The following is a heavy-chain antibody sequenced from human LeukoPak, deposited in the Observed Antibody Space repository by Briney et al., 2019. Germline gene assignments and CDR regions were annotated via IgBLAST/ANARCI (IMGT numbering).Heavy chain of an antibody. D-gene: IGHD4-17*01. CDR2: ISYDGSNK. J-gene: IGHJ4*02. CDR1: GFTFSSYG. Sequence: GGSLRLSFAASGFTFSSYGMHWVRQAPGKGLEWVAVISYDGSNKYYADSVKGRFTISRDNSKNTLYLQMNSLRAEDTAVYYCAKAAEFYGDYKPFDYWGQGTLVTVSS. CDR3: AKAAEFYGDYKPFDY. V-gene: IGHV3-30*18.